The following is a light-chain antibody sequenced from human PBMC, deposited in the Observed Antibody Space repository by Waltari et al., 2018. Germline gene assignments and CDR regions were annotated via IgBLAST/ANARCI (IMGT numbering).Light chain of an antibody. CDR3: GSYTTSSRDYV. CDR1: STDIGGYNY. Sequence: SITISCTGTSTDIGGYNYVSWYQQYPGKAPKLMIYEVNNRPSEVSNRFSGSKSGNTASLTISGLQAEDEADYYCGSYTTSSRDYVFGTGTKVTVL. V-gene: IGLV2-14*01. CDR2: EVN. J-gene: IGLJ1*01.